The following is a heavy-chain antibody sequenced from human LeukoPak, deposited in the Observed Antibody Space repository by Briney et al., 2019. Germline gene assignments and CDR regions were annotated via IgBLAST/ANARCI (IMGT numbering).Heavy chain of an antibody. D-gene: IGHD4-17*01. V-gene: IGHV4-59*01. Sequence: PSETLSLTCTVSGGSISSYYWSWIRQPPGKGLEWIGYIYYSGSTNYNPSLKSRVTISVDTSKNQFSLKLSSVTAADTAVYYCARVFGDYDEGYYYYMDVWGKGTTVTISS. CDR2: IYYSGST. CDR1: GGSISSYY. CDR3: ARVFGDYDEGYYYYMDV. J-gene: IGHJ6*03.